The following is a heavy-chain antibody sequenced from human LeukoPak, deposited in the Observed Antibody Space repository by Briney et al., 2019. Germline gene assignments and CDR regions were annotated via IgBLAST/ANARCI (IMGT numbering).Heavy chain of an antibody. D-gene: IGHD2/OR15-2a*01. CDR1: GFTFDDYT. V-gene: IGHV3-9*01. CDR2: ISWSSNNI. Sequence: PGRSLRLSCAASGFTFDDYTMHWVRQAPGKGLEWVSGISWSSNNIGYADSVKGRFTISRDNAKNTLYLQMNSLRAEDTAVYYCARDWFHAIDYWGQGTLVTVSS. J-gene: IGHJ4*02. CDR3: ARDWFHAIDY.